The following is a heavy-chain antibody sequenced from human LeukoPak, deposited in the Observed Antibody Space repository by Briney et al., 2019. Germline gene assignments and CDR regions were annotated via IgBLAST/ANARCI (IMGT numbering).Heavy chain of an antibody. J-gene: IGHJ4*02. D-gene: IGHD3-9*01. V-gene: IGHV4-34*01. CDR2: INHSGST. Sequence: PSETLSLTCAVYGGSFSGYYWSWIRQPPGKGLEWIGEINHSGSTNYNPSLKSRVTISVDTSKNQFSLKLSSVTAADTAVYYCARGPYVLRYFDWLFGFDYWGQGTLVTVSS. CDR1: GGSFSGYY. CDR3: ARGPYVLRYFDWLFGFDY.